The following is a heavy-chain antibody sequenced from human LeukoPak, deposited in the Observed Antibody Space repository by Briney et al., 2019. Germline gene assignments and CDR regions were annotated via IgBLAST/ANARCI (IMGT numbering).Heavy chain of an antibody. CDR2: GHHSGTT. V-gene: IGHV4-59*01. D-gene: IGHD2-21*02. J-gene: IGHJ3*02. CDR1: GASITSYY. CDR3: ARWGESGDSVVHAFDI. Sequence: PSETLSPTCTVSGASITSYYWNWMRQSPGKGLEWIGYGHHSGTTNYNPSLESRGTISVDTSKNQFSLKLSSVSAADTAVYSCARWGESGDSVVHAFDIWGRGTMVTVSS.